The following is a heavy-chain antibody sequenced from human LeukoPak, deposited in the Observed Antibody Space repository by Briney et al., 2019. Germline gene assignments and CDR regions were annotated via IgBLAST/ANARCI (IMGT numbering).Heavy chain of an antibody. V-gene: IGHV3-15*01. CDR1: GFTFSNAW. D-gene: IGHD4-23*01. Sequence: GGSLRLSCAASGFTFSNAWMSWVRQAPGKGLEWGGRIKSKTDGGTTDYAAPVKGRFTISRDDSKNTLYLQMNSLKTEDTAVYYCTTDRRWPDYWGQGTLVTVSS. CDR2: IKSKTDGGTT. CDR3: TTDRRWPDY. J-gene: IGHJ4*02.